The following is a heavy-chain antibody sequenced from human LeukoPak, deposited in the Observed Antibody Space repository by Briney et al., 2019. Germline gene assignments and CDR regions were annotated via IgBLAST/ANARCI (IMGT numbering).Heavy chain of an antibody. Sequence: PGGSLRLSCAASGFTFSSYWMSWVRQAPGKGLEWVANIKQDGSEKYYVDSVKGRFTVFRDNDKNLLFLEMNSLTAEDTAVYYCVRDLPYGDAFDLWGQGTTVTVSS. V-gene: IGHV3-7*01. CDR2: IKQDGSEK. CDR1: GFTFSSYW. J-gene: IGHJ3*01. D-gene: IGHD2-21*01. CDR3: VRDLPYGDAFDL.